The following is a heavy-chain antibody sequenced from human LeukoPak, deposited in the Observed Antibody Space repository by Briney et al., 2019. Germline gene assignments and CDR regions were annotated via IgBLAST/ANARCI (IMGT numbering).Heavy chain of an antibody. CDR2: IYYSGST. D-gene: IGHD3-3*01. J-gene: IGHJ4*02. CDR3: ARLQRTDFWTLRDY. CDR1: GSSISSSSYY. V-gene: IGHV4-39*01. Sequence: PSETLSLTCTVSGSSISSSSYYWGWIRQPPGKGLEWIGSIYYSGSTYYNPSLKSRVTISVDTSKNQFSLKLSSVTAADTAVYYCARLQRTDFWTLRDYWGQGTLVTVSS.